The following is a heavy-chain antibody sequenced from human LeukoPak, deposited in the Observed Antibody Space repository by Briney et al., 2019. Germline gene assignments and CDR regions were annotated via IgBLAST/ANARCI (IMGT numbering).Heavy chain of an antibody. D-gene: IGHD6-19*01. CDR3: AKAFSSGWSPFDY. CDR2: IRGAEGGT. J-gene: IGHJ4*02. Sequence: GGSLRLSCAASGLTINTFTMNWVRQAPGKGLEWVSTIRGAEGGTYYADSVKGRFTISRDNFENTLYQQMNYLREEDTALYYCAKAFSSGWSPFDYWGQGALVTVSS. CDR1: GLTINTFT. V-gene: IGHV3-23*01.